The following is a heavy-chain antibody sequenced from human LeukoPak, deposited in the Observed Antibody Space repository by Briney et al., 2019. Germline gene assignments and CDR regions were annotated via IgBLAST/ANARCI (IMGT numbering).Heavy chain of an antibody. CDR2: ISTSSSTI. J-gene: IGHJ6*03. CDR1: GFTFSDYY. Sequence: AGSLRLSCAASGFTFSDYYMSWIRQAPGKGLEWVSYISTSSSTIYYADSVKGRFTISRDNAKNSLYLQMNSLRAEDTAVYYCVRRSGYDNYYYYYYMDVWGKGTTVTVSS. V-gene: IGHV3-11*04. CDR3: VRRSGYDNYYYYYYMDV. D-gene: IGHD5-12*01.